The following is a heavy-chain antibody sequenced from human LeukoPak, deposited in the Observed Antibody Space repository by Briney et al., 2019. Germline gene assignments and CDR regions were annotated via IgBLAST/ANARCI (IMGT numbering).Heavy chain of an antibody. V-gene: IGHV3-23*01. CDR2: ISDSGVRT. J-gene: IGHJ4*02. CDR3: ASGSYYEDYFDY. CDR1: GFTFSTYV. D-gene: IGHD1-26*01. Sequence: GGSLRLSCAASGFTFSTYVMSWVRQAPGKGLEWVSGISDSGVRTHYADSVKGRFTISRDNSKNTLYLQMNSLRAEDTAVYHCASGSYYEDYFDYWGQGILVTVSS.